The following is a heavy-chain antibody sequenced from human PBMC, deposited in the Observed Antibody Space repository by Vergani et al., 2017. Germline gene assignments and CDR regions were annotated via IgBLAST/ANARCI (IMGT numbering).Heavy chain of an antibody. J-gene: IGHJ5*02. CDR1: GYTFTSYA. CDR2: INSGDGDT. CDR3: ARSYQLYNWFDP. V-gene: IGHV1-3*04. Sequence: QVQLVQSGAEVKKPGASVKVSCKASGYTFTSYAIHWVRQAPGKRLEWMGWINSGDGDTKYSQKFQGRVTITRDTSASTAYMQLSSLRSEDTAVYYCARSYQLYNWFDPWGQGTLVTVSS. D-gene: IGHD2-2*01.